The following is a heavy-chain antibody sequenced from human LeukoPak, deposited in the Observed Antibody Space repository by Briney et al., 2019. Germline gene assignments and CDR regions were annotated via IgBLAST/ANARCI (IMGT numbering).Heavy chain of an antibody. CDR1: GFTFSSYS. D-gene: IGHD4-23*01. Sequence: GGSLRLSCAASGFTFSSYSMNWVRQAQGKGLEWVSSISSSSSYIYYADSVKGRFTISRDNAKNSLYLQMNSLRAEDTAVCYCAKDRATVVTFAFDIWGQGTMVTVSS. CDR3: AKDRATVVTFAFDI. V-gene: IGHV3-21*01. J-gene: IGHJ3*02. CDR2: ISSSSSYI.